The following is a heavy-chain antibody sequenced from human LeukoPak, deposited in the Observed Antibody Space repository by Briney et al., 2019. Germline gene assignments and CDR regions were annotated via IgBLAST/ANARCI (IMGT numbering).Heavy chain of an antibody. CDR3: SRGGGGYCSSTSCYSFEAFDI. CDR2: IIPIFGTA. V-gene: IGHV1-69*01. J-gene: IGHJ3*02. D-gene: IGHD2-2*01. Sequence: SVKVSCKASGGTFSSYAISWVRQAPGQGLEWMGGIIPIFGTANYAQKFQGRVTITADESTSTASMEPSRLRSEDTAEYYCSRGGGGYCSSTSCYSFEAFDIWGQGTMVTVSS. CDR1: GGTFSSYA.